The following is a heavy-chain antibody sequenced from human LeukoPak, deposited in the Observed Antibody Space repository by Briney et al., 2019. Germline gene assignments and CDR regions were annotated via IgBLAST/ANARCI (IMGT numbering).Heavy chain of an antibody. CDR3: AKGIRSSSSNAFDI. V-gene: IGHV3-9*01. J-gene: IGHJ3*02. CDR1: GFIFDDYA. D-gene: IGHD6-13*01. Sequence: GGSLRLSCAASGFIFDDYAMHWVRQAPGKGLEWVSGISWNSGSIGYADSVKGRFTISRDNAKNSLYLQMNSLRAEDTALYYCAKGIRSSSSNAFDIWGQGTMVTVSS. CDR2: ISWNSGSI.